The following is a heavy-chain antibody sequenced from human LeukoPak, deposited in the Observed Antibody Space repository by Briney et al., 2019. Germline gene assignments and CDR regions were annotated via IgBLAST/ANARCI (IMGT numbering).Heavy chain of an antibody. CDR3: AGLPAYYYDTSGFYFDY. Sequence: GGSLRLSCAASGFTFSSYGMHWVRQAPGKGLEWVAVISYDGSNKYYADSVKGRFTISRDNSKNTLYLQMNSLRAEDTAVYYCAGLPAYYYDTSGFYFDYWGQGTLVTVSS. J-gene: IGHJ4*02. V-gene: IGHV3-30*03. CDR2: ISYDGSNK. D-gene: IGHD3-22*01. CDR1: GFTFSSYG.